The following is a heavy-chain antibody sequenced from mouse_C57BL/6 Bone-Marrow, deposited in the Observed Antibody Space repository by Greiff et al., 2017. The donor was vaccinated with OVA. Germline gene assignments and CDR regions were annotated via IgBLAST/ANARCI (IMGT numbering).Heavy chain of an antibody. CDR1: GFNIKDDY. CDR2: IDPENGDT. J-gene: IGHJ3*01. CDR3: NTWFDLLGFNWFAY. V-gene: IGHV14-4*01. Sequence: EVQLQQSGAELVRPGASVKLSCTASGFNIKDDYMHWVKQRPEQGLEWIGWIDPENGDTEYASKFQGKATITADTSSNTACLQLSSLTSEDTAVYYGNTWFDLLGFNWFAYWCQGTLVTVSA. D-gene: IGHD2-2*01.